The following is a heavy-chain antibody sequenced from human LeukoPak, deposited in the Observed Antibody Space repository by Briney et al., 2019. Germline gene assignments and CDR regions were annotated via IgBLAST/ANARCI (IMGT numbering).Heavy chain of an antibody. J-gene: IGHJ4*02. CDR2: ISGDGYYT. V-gene: IGHV3-43*02. CDR1: GFTFDDSA. CDR3: AKVSIPSGWGLDY. D-gene: IGHD6-19*01. Sequence: GGSLRLSCAASGFTFDDSAMHWVRQTPGKGLEWVSLISGDGYYTYYADSVEGRFTISRDNSKNYLYLQMNGLRTEDTALYYCAKVSIPSGWGLDYWGQGTLVTASS.